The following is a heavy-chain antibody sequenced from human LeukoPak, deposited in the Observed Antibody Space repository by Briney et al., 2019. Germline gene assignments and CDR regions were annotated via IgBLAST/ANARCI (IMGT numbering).Heavy chain of an antibody. D-gene: IGHD6-13*01. CDR2: INTNTGNP. J-gene: IGHJ6*03. V-gene: IGHV7-4-1*02. CDR3: ARVIRGYSSSWIMPDYYYMDV. Sequence: GASVKVSCKASGYTFTGYYMHWVRQAPGQGLEWMGWINTNTGNPTYAQGFTGRFVFSLDTSVSTAYLQISSLKAEDTAVYYCARVIRGYSSSWIMPDYYYMDVWGKGTTVTVSS. CDR1: GYTFTGYY.